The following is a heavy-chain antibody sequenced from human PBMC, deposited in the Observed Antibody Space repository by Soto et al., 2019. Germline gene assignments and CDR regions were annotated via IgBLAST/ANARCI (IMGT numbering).Heavy chain of an antibody. D-gene: IGHD3-9*01. Sequence: GGSLRLSCAASGFTFSSYAMSWVRQAPGKGLEWVSAISGSGGSTYYADSVKGRFTMSRDNSKNTLNLRMKSLRAEDTAVYYCAKDPHYDILTGYFGYFDYWGQGTLVTVSS. V-gene: IGHV3-23*01. CDR1: GFTFSSYA. CDR3: AKDPHYDILTGYFGYFDY. J-gene: IGHJ4*02. CDR2: ISGSGGST.